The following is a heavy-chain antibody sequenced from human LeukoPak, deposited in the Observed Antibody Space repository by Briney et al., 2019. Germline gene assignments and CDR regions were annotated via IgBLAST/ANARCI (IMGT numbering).Heavy chain of an antibody. J-gene: IGHJ4*02. Sequence: GGSLRLSCAASGFTFNAFNINWVRQAPGKGLEWVSYISGSGSTRDYADSVKGRFTVSRDNAKNSVYLQMNSLRAEDTAVYYCAKDPEMATIMAFDYWGQGTLVTVSS. CDR1: GFTFNAFN. CDR2: ISGSGSTR. D-gene: IGHD5-24*01. V-gene: IGHV3-48*01. CDR3: AKDPEMATIMAFDY.